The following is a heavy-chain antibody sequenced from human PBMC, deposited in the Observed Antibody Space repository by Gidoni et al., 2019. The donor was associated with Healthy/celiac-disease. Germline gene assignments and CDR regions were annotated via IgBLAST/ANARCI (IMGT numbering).Heavy chain of an antibody. CDR1: GGSIRSGGYY. CDR3: ARVSCSSTSCYGPYFQH. D-gene: IGHD2-2*01. J-gene: IGHJ1*01. V-gene: IGHV4-31*03. CDR2: IYYSGST. Sequence: QVQLQESGPGLVQPSQTLSLTCTVSGGSIRSGGYYWSWIRQHPGKGLEWIGYIYYSGSTYYNPSLKSRVTISVDTSKNQFSLKLSSVTAADTAVYYCARVSCSSTSCYGPYFQHWGQGTLVTVSS.